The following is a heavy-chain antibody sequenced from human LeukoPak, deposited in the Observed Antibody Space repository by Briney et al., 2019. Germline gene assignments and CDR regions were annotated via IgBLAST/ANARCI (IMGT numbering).Heavy chain of an antibody. D-gene: IGHD3-10*01. Sequence: GGSLRLSCAASGFTFSGSAIHWVRQASGKGLEWVGRIRSKTNNYATSYAASVKGRFTISRDDSKNTAYLKMNSLKIEDTAVYYCSTLDVVVISASSVAFDIWGQGTLVTVSS. CDR2: IRSKTNNYAT. V-gene: IGHV3-73*01. J-gene: IGHJ3*02. CDR3: STLDVVVISASSVAFDI. CDR1: GFTFSGSA.